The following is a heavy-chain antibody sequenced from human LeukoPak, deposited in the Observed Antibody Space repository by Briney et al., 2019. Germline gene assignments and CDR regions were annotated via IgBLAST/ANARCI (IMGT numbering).Heavy chain of an antibody. CDR3: ARDRLDYGGTDDWYFDL. CDR2: IKQDGSEK. D-gene: IGHD4-23*01. Sequence: PGGSLRLSCAASGFTFSSYWMSWVRQAPGKGLEWVANIKQDGSEKYYVDSVKGRFTISRDNAKNSLYLQMNSLRAEDTAVYYCARDRLDYGGTDDWYFDLWGRGTLVTVSS. V-gene: IGHV3-7*01. J-gene: IGHJ2*01. CDR1: GFTFSSYW.